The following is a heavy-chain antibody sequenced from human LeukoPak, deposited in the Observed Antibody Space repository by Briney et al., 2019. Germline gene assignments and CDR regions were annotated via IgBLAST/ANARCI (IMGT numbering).Heavy chain of an antibody. CDR1: GFTFTHYT. D-gene: IGHD6-19*01. J-gene: IGHJ4*02. CDR2: ISSSSSYI. V-gene: IGHV3-21*01. CDR3: ARALYNVGWYPDYFDY. Sequence: PGRSLRLSCVASGFTFTHYTMHWVRQAPGKGLEWVSSISSSSSYIYYADSVKGRFTISRDNAKNSLYLQMNSLRAEDTAVYYCARALYNVGWYPDYFDYWGQGTLVTVSS.